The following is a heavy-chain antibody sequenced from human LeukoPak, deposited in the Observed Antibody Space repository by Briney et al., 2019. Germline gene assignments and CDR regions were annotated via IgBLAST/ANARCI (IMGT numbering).Heavy chain of an antibody. CDR2: INHSGSA. CDR1: GGSFSGYY. D-gene: IGHD5-24*01. J-gene: IGHJ4*02. CDR3: ARSRLHPIIFDY. V-gene: IGHV4-34*01. Sequence: SETLSLTCVVYGGSFSGYYWSWIRQPPGKGLEWIGEINHSGSANYNPSLKSRVIISVDTSKNQFSLKLTSVTAADTAVYYCARSRLHPIIFDYWGQGTLVTVSS.